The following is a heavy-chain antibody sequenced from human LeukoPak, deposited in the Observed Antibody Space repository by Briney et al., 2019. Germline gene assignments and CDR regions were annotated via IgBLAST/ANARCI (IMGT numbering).Heavy chain of an antibody. Sequence: ASVKVSCKVSGYTLTELSMHWVRQAPGKGLEWMGGFDPEDGETIYAQKFQGRVTMTEDTSTDTAYMELSSLRSEGTAVYYCATKVYCSGGSCYSFDYWGQGTLVTVSS. CDR3: ATKVYCSGGSCYSFDY. D-gene: IGHD2-15*01. CDR2: FDPEDGET. J-gene: IGHJ4*02. V-gene: IGHV1-24*01. CDR1: GYTLTELS.